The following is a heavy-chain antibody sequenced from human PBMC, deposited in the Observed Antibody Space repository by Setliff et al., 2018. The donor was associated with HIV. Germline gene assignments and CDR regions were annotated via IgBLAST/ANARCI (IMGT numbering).Heavy chain of an antibody. V-gene: IGHV1-8*01. Sequence: EKVSCKASGHTFTNVDIHWLRRATGQGLEWVGWMNPNTGVSGYALKFQARVTMTRDTSISTAYMELSSLTSEDTAVYYCASPMFYDGKVVWGQGTPVTVSS. CDR1: GHTFTNVD. J-gene: IGHJ4*02. CDR3: ASPMFYDGKVV. CDR2: MNPNTGVS. D-gene: IGHD3-22*01.